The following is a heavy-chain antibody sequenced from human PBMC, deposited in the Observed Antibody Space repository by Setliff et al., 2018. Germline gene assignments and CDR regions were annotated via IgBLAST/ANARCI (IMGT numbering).Heavy chain of an antibody. Sequence: PGGSLRLSCAASGVTFSSYAMSWVRQAPGKGLEWVSAIIGSGCSTYYADSVKGRFTISRDNSKNTLYLQMNSLRAEDTAIYYCARTTGYRLEGDFDYWGQGTLVPVSS. CDR3: ARTTGYRLEGDFDY. CDR2: IIGSGCST. D-gene: IGHD1-1*01. V-gene: IGHV3-23*01. CDR1: GVTFSSYA. J-gene: IGHJ4*02.